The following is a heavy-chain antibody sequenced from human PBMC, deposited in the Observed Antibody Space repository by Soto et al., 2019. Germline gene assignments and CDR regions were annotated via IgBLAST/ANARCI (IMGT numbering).Heavy chain of an antibody. Sequence: GGSLRLSCAASGFTFSSYSMNWVRQAPGKGLEWVSYISSSSSTIYYADSVKGRFTISRDNAKNSLYLQMNSLRAEDTAVYYCARDRSYYGDPGGGDYWGQGTLVTVSS. V-gene: IGHV3-48*01. CDR2: ISSSSSTI. D-gene: IGHD4-17*01. CDR3: ARDRSYYGDPGGGDY. J-gene: IGHJ4*02. CDR1: GFTFSSYS.